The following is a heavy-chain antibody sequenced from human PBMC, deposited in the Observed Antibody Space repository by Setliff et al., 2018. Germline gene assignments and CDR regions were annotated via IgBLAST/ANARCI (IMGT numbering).Heavy chain of an antibody. CDR2: SSSRGTTI. V-gene: IGHV3-11*04. D-gene: IGHD2-15*01. J-gene: IGHJ4*02. CDR1: GFTFSDYY. Sequence: PGGSLRLSCAASGFTFSDYYMSWIRQAPGKGLEWVSYSSSRGTTIYYADSVKGRFTISRDNSKNSLYLQMNSLRVEDTAVYYCARRMWGYADYWGQGTLVTVSS. CDR3: ARRMWGYADY.